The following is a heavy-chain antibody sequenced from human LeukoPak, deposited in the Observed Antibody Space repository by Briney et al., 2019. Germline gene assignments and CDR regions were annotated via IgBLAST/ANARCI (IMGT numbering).Heavy chain of an antibody. D-gene: IGHD1-14*01. V-gene: IGHV5-51*01. J-gene: IGHJ3*02. Sequence: GESLKISCKTSGYSFSKYWIGWVRQMPGKGLEWMGIIYPGDSDTKYGPSFQGQVTISADKSISTAYLQWSSLKASDTAMYYCARHYNFDIWGQGTMVTVSS. CDR2: IYPGDSDT. CDR1: GYSFSKYW. CDR3: ARHYNFDI.